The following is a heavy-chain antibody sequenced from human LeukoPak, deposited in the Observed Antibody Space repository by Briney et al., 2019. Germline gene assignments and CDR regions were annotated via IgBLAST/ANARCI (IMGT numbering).Heavy chain of an antibody. V-gene: IGHV1-69*13. CDR2: IIPIFATA. J-gene: IGHJ4*02. D-gene: IGHD6-19*01. CDR1: GGTFSSYA. Sequence: ASVKVSCKASGGTFSSYAISWVRQAPGQGLEWMGGIIPIFATANYAQKFQGRVTITADESTSTSYMELSSLRSEDTAVYYCATVLPLGGWFDYWGQGTLVTVSS. CDR3: ATVLPLGGWFDY.